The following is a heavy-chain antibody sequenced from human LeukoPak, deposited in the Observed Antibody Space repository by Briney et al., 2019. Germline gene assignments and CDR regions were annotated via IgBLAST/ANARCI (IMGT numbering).Heavy chain of an antibody. Sequence: QPGGSLRLSCAASGFTFSSYWMHWVRQAPGKGLVWVSRINSDGSSTSYADSVKGRFTISRDNAKNTLYLQMNSLRAEDTAVYYCAGADFSTADAFDIWGQGAMVTVSP. CDR3: AGADFSTADAFDI. V-gene: IGHV3-74*01. CDR2: INSDGSST. D-gene: IGHD2/OR15-2a*01. CDR1: GFTFSSYW. J-gene: IGHJ3*02.